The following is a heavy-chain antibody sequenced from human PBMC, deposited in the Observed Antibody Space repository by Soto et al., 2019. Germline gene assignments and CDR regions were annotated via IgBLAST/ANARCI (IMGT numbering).Heavy chain of an antibody. D-gene: IGHD2-15*01. J-gene: IGHJ6*02. CDR2: IHHSGTT. CDR1: GGSVSSGGYS. V-gene: IGHV4-61*08. CDR3: AREGYCSGGSCFYGMDV. Sequence: SETLSLTCTVSGGSVSSGGYSWTWIRQPPGKGLEWIGYIHHSGTTNYNPSVTSRVTISVDTSKNQFSLKLNSVTAADTAVYYCAREGYCSGGSCFYGMDVWGQGTTVTVSS.